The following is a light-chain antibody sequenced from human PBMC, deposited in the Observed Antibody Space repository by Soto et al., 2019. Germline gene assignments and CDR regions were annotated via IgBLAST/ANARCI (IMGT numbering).Light chain of an antibody. CDR2: NDN. Sequence: QSVLTQPPAASGTPGQRVTISCSGSRSDIGNNAVSWYQQLPGTGPKLLIYNDNERPSGVPDRFSVCKSFTSASVAISGLQSEDEADYYCAAWDDSLDARGVFGGGTKLTVL. V-gene: IGLV1-44*01. CDR3: AAWDDSLDARGV. CDR1: RSDIGNNA. J-gene: IGLJ3*02.